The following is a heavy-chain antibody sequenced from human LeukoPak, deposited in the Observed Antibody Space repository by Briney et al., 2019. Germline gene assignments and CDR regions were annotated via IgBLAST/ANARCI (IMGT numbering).Heavy chain of an antibody. D-gene: IGHD4-23*01. Sequence: ASVKVSCKASGYTFTGYYMHWVRQAPGQGLEWMGWINPNSGGTNYAQKFQGRVTMTRDTSITTAYMELSRLSSDDTAVYYCASHPGKVTNDCYFDLWGRGTLVTVSS. CDR2: INPNSGGT. J-gene: IGHJ2*01. V-gene: IGHV1-2*02. CDR3: ASHPGKVTNDCYFDL. CDR1: GYTFTGYY.